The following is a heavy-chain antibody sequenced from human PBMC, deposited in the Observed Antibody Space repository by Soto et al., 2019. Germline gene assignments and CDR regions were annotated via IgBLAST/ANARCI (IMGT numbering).Heavy chain of an antibody. CDR2: INAGNGNT. CDR3: ARGLRITIFGVATHVRGGTHFDY. J-gene: IGHJ4*02. CDR1: GYTFTSYA. V-gene: IGHV1-3*01. D-gene: IGHD3-3*01. Sequence: ASVKVSCKASGYTFTSYAMHWVRQAPGQRLEWMGWINAGNGNTKYSQKFQGRVTITRDTSASTAYMELSSLRSEDTAVYYCARGLRITIFGVATHVRGGTHFDYWGQGTLVTVSS.